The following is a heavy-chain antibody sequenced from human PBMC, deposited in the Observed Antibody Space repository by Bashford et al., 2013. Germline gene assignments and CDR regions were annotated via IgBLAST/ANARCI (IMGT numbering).Heavy chain of an antibody. V-gene: IGHV4-31*03. D-gene: IGHD3-3*01. Sequence: SETLSLTCTVSGGSISSGGYYWSWIRQHPGKGLEWIGYIYYSGSTYYNPSLKSRVTISVDTSKNQFSLKLSSVTAADTAVYYCARVTVGEKSTPFYDFWSGPDYYFDYWGQGTLVTVSS. CDR1: GGSISSGGYY. CDR3: ARVTVGEKSTPFYDFWSGPDYYFDY. CDR2: IYYSGST. J-gene: IGHJ4*02.